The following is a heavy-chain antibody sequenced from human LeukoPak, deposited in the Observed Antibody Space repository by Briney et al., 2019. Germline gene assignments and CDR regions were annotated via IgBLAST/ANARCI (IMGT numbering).Heavy chain of an antibody. CDR3: ARASSYYYDSSGYSPPHFDY. J-gene: IGHJ4*02. D-gene: IGHD3-22*01. CDR2: IYPDDSET. CDR1: GYNFANYW. Sequence: GESLKISCKGSGYNFANYWIAWVRQMPGKGLEWMGIIYPDDSETRYSPSFQGQVTVSADKSISTAYLQWSSLKASDTAMYYCARASSYYYDSSGYSPPHFDYWGQGTLVTVSS. V-gene: IGHV5-51*01.